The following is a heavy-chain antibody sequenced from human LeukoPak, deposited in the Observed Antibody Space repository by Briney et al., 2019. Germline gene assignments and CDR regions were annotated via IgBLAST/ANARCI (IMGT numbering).Heavy chain of an antibody. J-gene: IGHJ4*02. CDR1: GFTFSSYS. Sequence: GGSLRLSCAASGFTFSSYSMNWVRQAPGKGLEWVSSISSSSSYIYYADSVKGRFTISRDNAKNTLYLQMNSLRAEDTAVYYCARDGDTAMVPIDYWGQGTLVTVSS. CDR3: ARDGDTAMVPIDY. CDR2: ISSSSSYI. V-gene: IGHV3-21*01. D-gene: IGHD5-18*01.